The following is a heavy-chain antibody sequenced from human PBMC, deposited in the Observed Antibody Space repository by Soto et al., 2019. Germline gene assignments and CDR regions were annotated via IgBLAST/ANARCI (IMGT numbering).Heavy chain of an antibody. CDR2: IKQDGTEK. CDR3: ARDKYTNYVNYFDL. CDR1: GFTFGSYW. J-gene: IGHJ5*02. Sequence: GGPLRLSCAVSGFTFGSYWMNWVRQAPGKGLEWMANIKQDGTEKNYVDPVKGRFTVSRDNAKNSLYLQMTGLRAEDTALYYCARDKYTNYVNYFDLWGQGTLVTVSS. V-gene: IGHV3-7*03. D-gene: IGHD3-16*01.